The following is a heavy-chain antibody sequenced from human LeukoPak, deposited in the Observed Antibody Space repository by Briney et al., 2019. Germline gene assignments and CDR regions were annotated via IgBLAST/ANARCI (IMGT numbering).Heavy chain of an antibody. D-gene: IGHD5-18*01. Sequence: PSETLSLTCAVYGGSFSGYYWSWIRQPPGKGLEWIGEINHSGSTYYNPSLKSRVTISVDTSKNQFSLKLSSVTAADTAVYYCARTANHYYYYYMDVWGKGTTVTVSS. CDR3: ARTANHYYYYYMDV. J-gene: IGHJ6*03. CDR2: INHSGST. V-gene: IGHV4-34*01. CDR1: GGSFSGYY.